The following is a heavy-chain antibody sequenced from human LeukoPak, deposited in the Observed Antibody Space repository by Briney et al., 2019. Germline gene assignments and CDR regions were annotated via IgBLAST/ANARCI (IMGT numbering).Heavy chain of an antibody. V-gene: IGHV3-23*01. D-gene: IGHD2-15*01. CDR1: GFTFSSYA. Sequence: GGSLRLSCAASGFTFSSYAMSWVRQAPGKGLEWVSAIGGTGGRTYYADSVKGRFTISRDTSKNMLCLQMNSLRAEDTAVYYCAKDRRSCSGGNCFSGVDFDYWGQGTLVTVSS. CDR3: AKDRRSCSGGNCFSGVDFDY. J-gene: IGHJ4*02. CDR2: IGGTGGRT.